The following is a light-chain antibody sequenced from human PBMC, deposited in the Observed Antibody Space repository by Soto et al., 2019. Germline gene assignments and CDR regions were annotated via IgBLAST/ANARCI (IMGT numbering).Light chain of an antibody. J-gene: IGKJ1*01. Sequence: IQLTQSPSSLSASVGDRVTITCRASQGISSYLAWYQQKPGEAPKLLIYAASTLQSGVPSRFSGSGSGADFTLTISSLQPEDFATYYCQQLNSWWTLGQGTKVDIK. V-gene: IGKV1-9*01. CDR3: QQLNSWWT. CDR2: AAS. CDR1: QGISSY.